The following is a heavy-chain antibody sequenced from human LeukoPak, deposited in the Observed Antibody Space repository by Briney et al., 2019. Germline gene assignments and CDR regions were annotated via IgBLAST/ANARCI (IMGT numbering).Heavy chain of an antibody. CDR3: AKAPSVTGYSGYDYLPFDY. J-gene: IGHJ4*02. CDR1: GFTFSSYA. D-gene: IGHD5-12*01. Sequence: GGSLRLPCAASGFTFSSYAMSWVRQAPGKGLEWVSAISGSGGSTYYADSVKGRFTISRDNSKNTLYLQMNSLRAEDTAVYYCAKAPSVTGYSGYDYLPFDYWGQGTLVTVSS. CDR2: ISGSGGST. V-gene: IGHV3-23*01.